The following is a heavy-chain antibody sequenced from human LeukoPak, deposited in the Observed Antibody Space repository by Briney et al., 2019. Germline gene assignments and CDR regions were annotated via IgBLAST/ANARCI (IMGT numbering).Heavy chain of an antibody. CDR1: GGSISSYY. J-gene: IGHJ4*02. Sequence: SETLSLTCTVSGGSISSYYWSWIRQPPGKGLEWIGYIYYSGSTNYNPSLKSRVTISVDTSKNQFSLKLSTVTAADTAVYYCARGDYGDYVDYWGQGTLVTVSS. D-gene: IGHD4-17*01. V-gene: IGHV4-59*01. CDR3: ARGDYGDYVDY. CDR2: IYYSGST.